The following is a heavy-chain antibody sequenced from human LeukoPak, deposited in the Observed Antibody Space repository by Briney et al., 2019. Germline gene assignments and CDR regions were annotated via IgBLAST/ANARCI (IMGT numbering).Heavy chain of an antibody. J-gene: IGHJ5*02. CDR1: GGSFSGYY. Sequence: SETLSLTCAVYGGSFSGYYWSWIRQPPGKGLEWIGEINHSGSTNYNPSLKSRVTISVDTSKNQFSLKLSSVTAADTAVYYCARQVKWLTAYSWFDPWGQGTLVTVSS. D-gene: IGHD5-12*01. CDR3: ARQVKWLTAYSWFDP. V-gene: IGHV4-34*01. CDR2: INHSGST.